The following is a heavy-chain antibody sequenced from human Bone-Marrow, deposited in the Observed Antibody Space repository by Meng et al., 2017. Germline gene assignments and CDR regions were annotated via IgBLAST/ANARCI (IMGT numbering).Heavy chain of an antibody. CDR2: IRSKAYGGTT. CDR3: TRMTTVTPYYYGMDV. J-gene: IGHJ6*02. V-gene: IGHV3-49*03. CDR1: GFTFGDYA. Sequence: GESLKISCTASGFTFGDYAMSWFRQAPEKGLEWVGFIRSKAYGGTTEYAASVKGRFTISRDDSKSIAYLQMNSLKTEDTAVYYCTRMTTVTPYYYGMDVWGQGTTVTVSS. D-gene: IGHD4-17*01.